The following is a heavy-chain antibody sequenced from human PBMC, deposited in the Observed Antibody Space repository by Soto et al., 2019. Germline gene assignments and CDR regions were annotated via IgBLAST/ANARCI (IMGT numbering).Heavy chain of an antibody. Sequence: GESLKISCAASGFTFSNFAMSWVRQAPGKGLEWVSAISGSGDSTYYADSVKGRFTISRDNSKNTMYLQMNSLRAEDTAVYYCAKTIGNYATHPGDYWGQGTLVTVSS. V-gene: IGHV3-23*01. CDR3: AKTIGNYATHPGDY. CDR2: ISGSGDST. CDR1: GFTFSNFA. D-gene: IGHD1-7*01. J-gene: IGHJ4*01.